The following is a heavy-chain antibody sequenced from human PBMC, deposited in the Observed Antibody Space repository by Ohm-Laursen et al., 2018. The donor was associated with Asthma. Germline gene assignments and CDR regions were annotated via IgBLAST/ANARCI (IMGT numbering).Heavy chain of an antibody. CDR2: IWYDGSNN. J-gene: IGHJ4*02. D-gene: IGHD3-10*01. Sequence: SLRLSCAASGFTFSSYGMHWVRQAPGKGLEWVALIWYDGSNNYYADSVKGRFTISRDNSKNTLFLQMNSLRAEDTAVYYCARDLYHGVHVGGHWGQGTLVTVSS. V-gene: IGHV3-33*08. CDR3: ARDLYHGVHVGGH. CDR1: GFTFSSYG.